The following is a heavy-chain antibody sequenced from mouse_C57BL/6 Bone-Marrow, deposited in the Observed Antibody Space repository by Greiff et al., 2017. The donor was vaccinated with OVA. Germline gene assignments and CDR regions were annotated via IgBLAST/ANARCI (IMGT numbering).Heavy chain of an antibody. V-gene: IGHV1-82*01. CDR1: GYAFSSSW. J-gene: IGHJ4*01. CDR2: IYPGDGDT. D-gene: IGHD3-2*02. Sequence: VQLQQSVPELVKPGASVKISCKASGYAFSSSWMNWVKQRPGKGLEWIGRIYPGDGDTNYNGKFKGKATLTADKSSSTAYMQLSSLTSEDSAVYFCARRSQATLYAMDYWGQGTSVTVSS. CDR3: ARRSQATLYAMDY.